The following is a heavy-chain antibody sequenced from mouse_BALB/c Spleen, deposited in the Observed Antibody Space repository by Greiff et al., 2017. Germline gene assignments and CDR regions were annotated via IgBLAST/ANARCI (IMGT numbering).Heavy chain of an antibody. D-gene: IGHD2-14*01. Sequence: EVKLMESGGGLVKLGGSLKLSCAASGFTFSSYYMSWVRQTPEKRLELVAAINSNGGSTYYPDTVKGRFTISRDNAKNTLYLQMSSLKSEDTALYYCARPGRYDATWFAYWGQGTLVTVSA. CDR1: GFTFSSYY. V-gene: IGHV5-6-2*01. CDR3: ARPGRYDATWFAY. CDR2: INSNGGST. J-gene: IGHJ3*01.